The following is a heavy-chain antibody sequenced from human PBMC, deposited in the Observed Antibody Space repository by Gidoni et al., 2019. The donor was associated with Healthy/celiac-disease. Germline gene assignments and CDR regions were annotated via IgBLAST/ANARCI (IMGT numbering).Heavy chain of an antibody. CDR1: VFTFRSYS. V-gene: IGHV3-21*01. Sequence: EVQLVESGGGLVKPGGSLRLSCAASVFTFRSYSMTLVRQAPGKGLEWVSSISSSSSYIYYADSVKGRFTISRDNAKNSLYLQMNSLRAEDTAVYYCARDLGYCSGGSCYSGGYYYYGMDVWGQGTTVTVSS. J-gene: IGHJ6*02. CDR2: ISSSSSYI. CDR3: ARDLGYCSGGSCYSGGYYYYGMDV. D-gene: IGHD2-15*01.